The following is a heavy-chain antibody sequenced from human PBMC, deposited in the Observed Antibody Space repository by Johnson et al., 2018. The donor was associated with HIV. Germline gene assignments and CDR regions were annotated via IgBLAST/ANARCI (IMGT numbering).Heavy chain of an antibody. CDR1: GFTFSSYA. J-gene: IGHJ3*02. CDR2: ISYDGSNK. V-gene: IGHV3-30*04. D-gene: IGHD3-3*01. CDR3: ATEARGVHGTLRFLEWSDGFDI. Sequence: QVQLVESGGGLVQSGGSLRLSCAASGFTFSSYAMHWVRQAPGKGLEWVAVISYDGSNKYYFDSVKGRFTISRDNSKNTLYLQMNSLRTEDTAVYYCATEARGVHGTLRFLEWSDGFDIWGQGTLVTVSS.